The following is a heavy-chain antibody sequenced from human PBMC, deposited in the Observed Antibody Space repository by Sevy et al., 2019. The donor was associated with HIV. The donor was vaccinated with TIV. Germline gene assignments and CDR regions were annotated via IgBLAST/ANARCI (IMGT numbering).Heavy chain of an antibody. Sequence: ASVKVSCKASGGTFSSYAISWVRQAPGQGLEWMGGIIPIFGTANYAQKFQGRVTITADKSTSTDYMELSSLRSEDTAVYYCARVFEGGDNVRYYYMDVWGKGTTVTVSS. CDR1: GGTFSSYA. CDR2: IIPIFGTA. J-gene: IGHJ6*03. CDR3: ARVFEGGDNVRYYYMDV. D-gene: IGHD2-15*01. V-gene: IGHV1-69*06.